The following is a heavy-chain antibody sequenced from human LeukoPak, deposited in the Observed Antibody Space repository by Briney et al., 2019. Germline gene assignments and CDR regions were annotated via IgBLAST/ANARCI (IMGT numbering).Heavy chain of an antibody. CDR3: ARDQIPFVVVTAIGHFDY. J-gene: IGHJ4*02. CDR2: ISSSSSYI. V-gene: IGHV3-21*01. CDR1: GFTFSSYS. D-gene: IGHD2-21*02. Sequence: PGGSLRLSCAASGFTFSSYSMNWVRQAPGKGLEWVSSISSSSSYIYYADSVKGRFTISRDNAKNSLYLQMNSPRAEDTAVYYCARDQIPFVVVTAIGHFDYWGQGTLVTVSS.